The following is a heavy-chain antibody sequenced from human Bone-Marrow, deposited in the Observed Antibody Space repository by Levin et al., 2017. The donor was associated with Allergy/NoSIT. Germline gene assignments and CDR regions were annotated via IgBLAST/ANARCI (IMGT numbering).Heavy chain of an antibody. D-gene: IGHD1-26*01. CDR1: GYSLNTSYH. J-gene: IGHJ4*02. CDR2: IFYNGKT. CDR3: ARDGGYQLLELLSYFDC. V-gene: IGHV4-38-2*02. Sequence: SQTLSLTCAVSGYSLNTSYHWGWFRQPPGKGLQWIGSIFYNGKTHYNPSLRSRVTLSLDTSRNQFSLGLISVTAADTAVYFCARDGGYQLLELLSYFDCWGQGTLVTVSS.